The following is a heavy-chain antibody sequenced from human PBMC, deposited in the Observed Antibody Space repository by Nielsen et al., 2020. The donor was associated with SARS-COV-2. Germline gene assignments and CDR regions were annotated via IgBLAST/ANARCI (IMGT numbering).Heavy chain of an antibody. J-gene: IGHJ6*02. V-gene: IGHV3-21*01. Sequence: GESLKISCAASGFTFSSYAMSWVRQAPGKGLEWVSAISSSSSYIYYADSVKGRFTISRDNAKNSLYLQMNSLRAEDTAVYYCARDPMIVVAPRGYYYYGMDVWGQGTTVTVSS. CDR3: ARDPMIVVAPRGYYYYGMDV. D-gene: IGHD3-22*01. CDR1: GFTFSSYA. CDR2: ISSSSSYI.